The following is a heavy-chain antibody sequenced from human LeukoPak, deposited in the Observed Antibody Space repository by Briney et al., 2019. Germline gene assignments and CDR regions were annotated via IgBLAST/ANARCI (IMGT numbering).Heavy chain of an antibody. Sequence: ASVKVSCKASGHTFTGYYMHWVRQAPGQGLEWMGWINPNSGGTNYAQKFQGRVTMTRDTSISTAYMELSRLRSDDTAVYYCARDRGSYYGLDYWGQGTLVTVSS. V-gene: IGHV1-2*02. CDR1: GHTFTGYY. CDR3: ARDRGSYYGLDY. D-gene: IGHD1-26*01. J-gene: IGHJ4*02. CDR2: INPNSGGT.